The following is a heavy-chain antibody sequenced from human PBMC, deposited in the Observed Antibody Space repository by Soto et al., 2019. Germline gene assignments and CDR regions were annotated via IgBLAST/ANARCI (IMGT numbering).Heavy chain of an antibody. D-gene: IGHD2-21*02. V-gene: IGHV1-18*01. Sequence: GASVKVSCKASGYTFTSYGISWVRQAPGQGLEWMGWISAYNGNTNYAQKLQGRVTMTTDTSTSTAYMELRSLRSDDTAVYYCARSYCGGDCYSDLLDPWAQRTLVTVSS. CDR2: ISAYNGNT. CDR1: GYTFTSYG. CDR3: ARSYCGGDCYSDLLDP. J-gene: IGHJ5*01.